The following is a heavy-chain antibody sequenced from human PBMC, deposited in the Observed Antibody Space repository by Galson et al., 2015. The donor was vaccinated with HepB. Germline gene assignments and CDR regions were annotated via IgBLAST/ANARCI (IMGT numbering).Heavy chain of an antibody. V-gene: IGHV3-7*03. J-gene: IGHJ4*02. Sequence: SLRLSCAASGFTFSSYWMSWVRQAPGKGLEWVAKIKQDGSEKYYVDSVKGRFTISRDNAKNSLSLQMFSLRADDTAVYYCAREMYARSFDNWGQGTLVTVSS. CDR3: AREMYARSFDN. CDR1: GFTFSSYW. CDR2: IKQDGSEK. D-gene: IGHD2-8*01.